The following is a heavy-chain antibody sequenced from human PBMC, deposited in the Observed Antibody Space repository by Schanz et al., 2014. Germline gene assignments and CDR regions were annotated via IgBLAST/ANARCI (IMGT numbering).Heavy chain of an antibody. Sequence: QLQLQESGPGLVKPSETLSLTCTVSGGSISSSSYFWGWIRQPPGKGLEWIGSIYNSGSTYYNPSKKSGVHISVDASKNQFSMKRSSVTAADTAVYYCARIRGPYYFAMDVWGQGTTVTVS. V-gene: IGHV4-39*01. D-gene: IGHD3-10*01. CDR3: ARIRGPYYFAMDV. J-gene: IGHJ6*02. CDR2: IYNSGST. CDR1: GGSISSSSYF.